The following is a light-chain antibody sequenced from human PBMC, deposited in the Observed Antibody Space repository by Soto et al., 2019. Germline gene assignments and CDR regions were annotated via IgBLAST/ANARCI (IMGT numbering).Light chain of an antibody. V-gene: IGKV1-27*01. J-gene: IGKJ4*01. Sequence: DIQMTQSPSSLSASLGDRVTISCRASQGIGVYLAWFQQKPGNVPKLLIYATSTLQSGVPSRFSGSGSGTDFTLTISSLQPEDVATYYCQKYNSAPLTSGGGTKVEIK. CDR2: ATS. CDR3: QKYNSAPLT. CDR1: QGIGVY.